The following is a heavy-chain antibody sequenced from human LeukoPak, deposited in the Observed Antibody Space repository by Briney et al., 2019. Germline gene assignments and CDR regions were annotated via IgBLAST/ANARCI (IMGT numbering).Heavy chain of an antibody. CDR2: IYHTGTT. CDR3: ARQTRGVQRVFDY. J-gene: IGHJ4*02. CDR1: GASVSRIGYN. D-gene: IGHD6-13*01. Sequence: SETLSLTCTVSGASVSRIGYNWSWIRQHPQKGLEWIGHIYHTGTTHFNPSLESRVSISLDRSKNSYSLTVTSVTAADTAVYYCARQTRGVQRVFDYWGQGTLVTVSS. V-gene: IGHV4-31*03.